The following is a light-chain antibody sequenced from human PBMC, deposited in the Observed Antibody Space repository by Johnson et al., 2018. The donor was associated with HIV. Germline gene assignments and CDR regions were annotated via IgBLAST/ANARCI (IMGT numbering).Light chain of an antibody. CDR3: GAWDNSLSGTSEV. CDR1: SSNIGNNY. V-gene: IGLV1-51*02. CDR2: ENN. Sequence: QSVLTQPPSVSAAPGQKVTISCSGSSSNIGNNYVSWYQQLPGTAPKLLIYENNKRPSGIPDRFSGSKSGTSATLGITGLQTGDEADYYCGAWDNSLSGTSEVFGTGTKVTVL. J-gene: IGLJ1*01.